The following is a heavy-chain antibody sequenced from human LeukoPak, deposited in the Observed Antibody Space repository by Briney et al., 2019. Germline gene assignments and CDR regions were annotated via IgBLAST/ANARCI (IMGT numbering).Heavy chain of an antibody. J-gene: IGHJ4*02. CDR1: GFTFSDYY. V-gene: IGHV3-11*01. CDR2: ISSSGSTI. CDR3: ASGYSSGWYVDY. D-gene: IGHD6-19*01. Sequence: GGSLRLSCAASGFTFSDYYMSWIRQAPGKGLEGVSYISSSGSTIYYADSVKGRFTISRDNAKNSLYLQMNSLRAEDTAVYYCASGYSSGWYVDYWGQGTLVTVSS.